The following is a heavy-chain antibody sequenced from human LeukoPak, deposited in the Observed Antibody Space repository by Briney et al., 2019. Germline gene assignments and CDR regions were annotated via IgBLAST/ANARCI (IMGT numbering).Heavy chain of an antibody. J-gene: IGHJ4*02. CDR2: IYYSGST. Sequence: SETLSLTCTVSGYSISSGYYWGWIRQPPGKGLEWIGSIYYSGSTYYNPSLKSRVTISVDTSKNQFSLKLSSVTAADTAVYYCATLGCNSPSCRSSDYWGQGTLVTVSS. D-gene: IGHD2-2*01. V-gene: IGHV4-38-2*02. CDR3: ATLGCNSPSCRSSDY. CDR1: GYSISSGYY.